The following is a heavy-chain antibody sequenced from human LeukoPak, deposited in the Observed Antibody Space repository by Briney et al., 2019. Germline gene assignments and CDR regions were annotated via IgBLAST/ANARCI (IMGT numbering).Heavy chain of an antibody. V-gene: IGHV4-59*01. CDR2: IYDTGSS. D-gene: IGHD3-22*01. CDR1: GGSISSYY. J-gene: IGHJ4*02. Sequence: SETLSLTCTVSGGSISSYYWNWLRQPPGKGLEWIGYIYDTGSSSYNPSLKSRVTISVDTSKNQFSLKVTSVTAADTAVYYCARGVYNDISGYYPDYWGQGTLVTVSS. CDR3: ARGVYNDISGYYPDY.